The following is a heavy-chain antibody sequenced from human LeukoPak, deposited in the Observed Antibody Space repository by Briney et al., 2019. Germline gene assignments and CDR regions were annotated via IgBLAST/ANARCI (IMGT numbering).Heavy chain of an antibody. CDR1: GGSISSGGYS. V-gene: IGHV4-30-2*01. D-gene: IGHD3-22*01. J-gene: IGHJ4*02. CDR3: AGRRGGYYDSSGPPDY. Sequence: PSQTLSLTCAVSGGSISSGGYSWSWIRQPPGKGLEWIGYIYHSGSTHYNPSLKSRVTISVDRSKDQFSLKLSSVTAADTAVYYCAGRRGGYYDSSGPPDYWGQGTLVTVSS. CDR2: IYHSGST.